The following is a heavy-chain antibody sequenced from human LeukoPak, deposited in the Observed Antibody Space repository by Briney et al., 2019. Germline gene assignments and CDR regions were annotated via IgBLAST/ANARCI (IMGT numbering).Heavy chain of an antibody. CDR1: GGSIRNYY. D-gene: IGHD3-10*01. CDR3: AGVGGGGMNNFFDY. V-gene: IGHV4-59*01. Sequence: PSGTLSLTCTVSGGSIRNYYWGWIRQPPGKGLEWIGYIYYSGSTNYNPSLKSRVTISVDTSKNQFSLKLSSVTTADTAVYYCAGVGGGGMNNFFDYWGQGTLVTVSS. J-gene: IGHJ4*02. CDR2: IYYSGST.